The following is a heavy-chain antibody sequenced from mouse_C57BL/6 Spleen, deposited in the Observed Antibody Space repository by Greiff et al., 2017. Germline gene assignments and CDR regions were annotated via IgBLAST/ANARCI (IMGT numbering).Heavy chain of an antibody. J-gene: IGHJ4*01. CDR1: GYTFTSYW. Sequence: QVRLQQPGAELVRPGSSVKLSCKASGYTFTSYWMHWVKQRPIQGLEWIGNIDPSDSETHYNQKFKDKATLTVDKSSSTAYMQLSSLTSEDSAVYYCASGAKTGKAGDYWGQGTSVTVSS. CDR2: IDPSDSET. CDR3: ASGAKTGKAGDY. D-gene: IGHD1-3*01. V-gene: IGHV1-52*01.